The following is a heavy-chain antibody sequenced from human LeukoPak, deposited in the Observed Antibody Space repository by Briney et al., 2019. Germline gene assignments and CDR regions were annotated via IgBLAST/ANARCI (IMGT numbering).Heavy chain of an antibody. CDR2: IDISSSST. J-gene: IGHJ5*02. Sequence: PGKSLRLSCAASGFTFSHYSMNWVRQAPGKGLEWISYIDISSSSTYYADSVKGRFTISRDNAKNSLYLQMSSLRAEDTALYYCARGPPLFDPWGQGTLVTVSS. CDR1: GFTFSHYS. V-gene: IGHV3-48*04. CDR3: ARGPPLFDP.